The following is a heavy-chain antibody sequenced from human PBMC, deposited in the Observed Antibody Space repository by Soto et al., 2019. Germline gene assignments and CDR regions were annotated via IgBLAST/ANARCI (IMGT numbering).Heavy chain of an antibody. CDR3: ARDKGYLDY. V-gene: IGHV3-7*01. CDR2: ISPAGSEK. D-gene: IGHD2-2*01. CDR1: RFTFSSHW. Sequence: PGGSLRLSCAASRFTFSSHWMSWVRQAPGKGPEWVANISPAGSEKFYVGSVEGRFTISRDNAKNSLFLQMISLRAEDTAVYYCARDKGYLDYWGQGAPVTVSS. J-gene: IGHJ4*02.